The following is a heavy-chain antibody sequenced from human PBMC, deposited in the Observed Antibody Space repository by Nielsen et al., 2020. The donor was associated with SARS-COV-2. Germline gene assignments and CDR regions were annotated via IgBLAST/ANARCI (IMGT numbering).Heavy chain of an antibody. CDR2: IWYDGSNK. Sequence: GESLKISCAASGFTFSSYGMHWVRQAPGKGLEWVAVIWYDGSNKYYADSVKGRFTISRDNSKNTLYLQMNSLRAEDTAVYYCARDRGGPNGMDVWGQGTTVTVSS. D-gene: IGHD3-16*01. CDR3: ARDRGGPNGMDV. CDR1: GFTFSSYG. V-gene: IGHV3-33*01. J-gene: IGHJ6*02.